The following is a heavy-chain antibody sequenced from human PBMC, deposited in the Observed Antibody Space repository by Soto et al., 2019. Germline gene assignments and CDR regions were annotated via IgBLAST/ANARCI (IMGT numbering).Heavy chain of an antibody. Sequence: ASVKVSCKASGYTFTSYAMHWVRQAPGQRLEWMGWINAGNGNKKYTQKFQGRVTITRDTSASTAYMELSSLRSEDTAVYYCAREWMVRGVIKGYYGMDVWGQGTTVTVSS. CDR2: INAGNGNK. J-gene: IGHJ6*02. CDR1: GYTFTSYA. V-gene: IGHV1-3*01. D-gene: IGHD3-10*01. CDR3: AREWMVRGVIKGYYGMDV.